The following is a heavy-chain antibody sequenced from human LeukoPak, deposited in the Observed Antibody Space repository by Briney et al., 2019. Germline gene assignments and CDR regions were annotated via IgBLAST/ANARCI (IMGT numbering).Heavy chain of an antibody. CDR3: ARRVPSGYDFFDY. CDR2: ISSSSSYI. V-gene: IGHV3-21*04. J-gene: IGHJ4*02. D-gene: IGHD5-12*01. Sequence: GGSLRLSCAASGFTFSSYSMNWVRQAPGKGLEWVSSISSSSSYIYYADSVKGRFTISRDNAKNSLYLQMNSLRAEDTAVYYCARRVPSGYDFFDYWGQGTLVTVSS. CDR1: GFTFSSYS.